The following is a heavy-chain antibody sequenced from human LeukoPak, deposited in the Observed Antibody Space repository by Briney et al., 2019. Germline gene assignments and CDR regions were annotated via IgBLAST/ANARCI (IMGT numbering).Heavy chain of an antibody. J-gene: IGHJ5*02. Sequence: SETLSLTCAVYGGSFSGYYWSWIRQPPGKGLEWIGEIKHSGSTNYNPSLKSRVTISVDTSKNQFSLKLSSVTAADTAVYYCARIPAAIDNWFDPWGQGTLVTVSS. CDR2: IKHSGST. CDR1: GGSFSGYY. V-gene: IGHV4-34*01. CDR3: ARIPAAIDNWFDP. D-gene: IGHD2-2*02.